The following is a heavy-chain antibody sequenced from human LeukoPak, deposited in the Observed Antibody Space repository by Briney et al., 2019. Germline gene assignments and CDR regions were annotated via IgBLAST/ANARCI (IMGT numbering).Heavy chain of an antibody. Sequence: ASVKVSCKASGYTFTKYAISWVRQAPGQGLEWMGWISPYNGDTNYPHKLQGRVTMTADTSTSTASMELRSLGSDDTAVYYCAREESQEVTYYDVLTGETSNSYYYYYMDVWGKGTTVTVSS. V-gene: IGHV1-18*01. J-gene: IGHJ6*03. CDR1: GYTFTKYA. CDR3: AREESQEVTYYDVLTGETSNSYYYYYMDV. D-gene: IGHD3-9*01. CDR2: ISPYNGDT.